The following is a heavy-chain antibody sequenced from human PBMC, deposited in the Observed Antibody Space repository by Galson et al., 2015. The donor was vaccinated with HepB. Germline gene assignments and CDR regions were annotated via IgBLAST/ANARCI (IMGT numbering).Heavy chain of an antibody. V-gene: IGHV3-23*01. J-gene: IGHJ4*02. Sequence: LRLSCAASGFSFSSYVMSWVRQAPGKGLEWVSTISASGGSTYYADSVKGRFTISRDNSKNTLYLQINSLRAEDTAVYYCAKSPNLYDSSGYYRYDLYYFDYWGQVTLGTVSS. CDR3: AKSPNLYDSSGYYRYDLYYFDY. CDR2: ISASGGST. CDR1: GFSFSSYV. D-gene: IGHD3-22*01.